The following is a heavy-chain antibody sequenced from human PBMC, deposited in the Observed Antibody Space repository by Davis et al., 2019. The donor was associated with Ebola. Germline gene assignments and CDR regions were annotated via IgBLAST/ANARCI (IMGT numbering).Heavy chain of an antibody. CDR3: WLYCSSTSCYTRGVQH. CDR1: GYTFTGYY. D-gene: IGHD2-2*02. Sequence: ASVTVSCKASGYTFTGYYMHWVRQAPGQGLEWMGWINPNSGGTNYAQKFQGRVTMTRDTSISTAYMELSRLRSDDTAVYYCWLYCSSTSCYTRGVQHWGQGTLVTVSS. J-gene: IGHJ1*01. V-gene: IGHV1-2*02. CDR2: INPNSGGT.